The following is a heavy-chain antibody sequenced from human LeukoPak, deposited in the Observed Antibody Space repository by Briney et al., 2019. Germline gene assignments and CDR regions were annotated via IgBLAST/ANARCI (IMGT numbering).Heavy chain of an antibody. CDR3: ARVQSGDYANYYSYYYMDV. D-gene: IGHD4-17*01. J-gene: IGHJ6*03. V-gene: IGHV1-18*01. Sequence: ASVKVSCKASGYTFTNYTMNWVRQAPGQGLEWMGWISAYNGNTNYAQKLQGRVTMTTDTSTSTAYMELRSLRSDDTAVYYCARVQSGDYANYYSYYYMDVWGKGTTVTISS. CDR2: ISAYNGNT. CDR1: GYTFTNYT.